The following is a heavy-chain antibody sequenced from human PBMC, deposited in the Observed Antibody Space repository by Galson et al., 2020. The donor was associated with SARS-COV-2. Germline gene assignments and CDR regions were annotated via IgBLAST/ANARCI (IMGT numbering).Heavy chain of an antibody. D-gene: IGHD1-26*01. J-gene: IGHJ4*02. CDR1: GGTFSSYA. CDR3: AIERGRVGATRGFGY. V-gene: IGHV1-69*10. CDR2: IIPILGIA. Sequence: SVKVPCKASGGTFSSYAISWVRQAPGQGLEWMGGIIPILGIANYAQKFQGRVTLTADKSTSTAYMELSRLRSEDTAVYYCAIERGRVGATRGFGYLGQGTLVTCSS.